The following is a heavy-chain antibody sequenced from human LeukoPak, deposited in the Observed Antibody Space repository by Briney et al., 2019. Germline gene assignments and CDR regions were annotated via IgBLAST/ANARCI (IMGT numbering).Heavy chain of an antibody. J-gene: IGHJ4*02. CDR3: ARNLYYDSSGYAPGHY. CDR2: ISAYNGNK. V-gene: IGHV1-18*01. CDR1: GYIFTSYG. Sequence: ASVKMSCKASGYIFTSYGVSWVRQAPGQGLEWMGWISAYNGNKNYAQKHQGRVTMTTDTSTSTAYMELRSLRSDDTAVYYCARNLYYDSSGYAPGHYWGQGTLVSLSS. D-gene: IGHD3-22*01.